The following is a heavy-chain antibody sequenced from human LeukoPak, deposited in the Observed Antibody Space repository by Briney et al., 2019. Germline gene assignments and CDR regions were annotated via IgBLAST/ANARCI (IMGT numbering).Heavy chain of an antibody. CDR1: GFTFSSYG. J-gene: IGHJ4*02. D-gene: IGHD6-19*01. V-gene: IGHV3-30*18. CDR3: AKMGSSGWYDPLYYFDY. Sequence: GGSLRLSCAASGFTFSSYGMHWVRQAPGKGLEWVAVISYDGSNKYYADSVKGRFTISRDNSKNTLYLQMNSLRAEDTAVYYCAKMGSSGWYDPLYYFDYWGQGTLVTVSS. CDR2: ISYDGSNK.